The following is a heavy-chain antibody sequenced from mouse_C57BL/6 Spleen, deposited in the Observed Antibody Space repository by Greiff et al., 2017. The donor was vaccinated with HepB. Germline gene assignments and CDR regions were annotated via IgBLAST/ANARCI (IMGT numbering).Heavy chain of an antibody. CDR1: GYTFTSYW. J-gene: IGHJ2*01. D-gene: IGHD1-1*01. Sequence: QVHVKQPGAELVRPGSSVKLSCKASGYTFTSYWMHWVKQRPIQGLEWIGNIDPSDSETHYNQKFKDKATLTVDKSSSTAYMQLSSLTSEDSAVYYCARSPYGSSWYFDYWGQGTTLTVSS. CDR3: ARSPYGSSWYFDY. CDR2: IDPSDSET. V-gene: IGHV1-52*01.